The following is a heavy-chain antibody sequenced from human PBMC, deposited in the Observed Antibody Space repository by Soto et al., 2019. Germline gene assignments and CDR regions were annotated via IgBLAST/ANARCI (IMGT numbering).Heavy chain of an antibody. V-gene: IGHV3-23*02. Sequence: EVQLLESGGGLVQPGGSVRLSCAASGFTFSAYAMCWVRHAPGKGLEWVSMIGETNIPYYQDSLKGRFTISRDNSRNTFYLQMNSLRIEDTAVYYCARGGGGDHGYWGQGTLVTVSS. CDR1: GFTFSAYA. J-gene: IGHJ4*02. CDR2: MIGETNIP. D-gene: IGHD2-21*02. CDR3: ARGGGGDHGY.